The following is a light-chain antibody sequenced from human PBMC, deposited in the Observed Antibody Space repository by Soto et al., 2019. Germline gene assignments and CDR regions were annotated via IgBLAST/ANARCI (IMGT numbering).Light chain of an antibody. J-gene: IGKJ1*01. V-gene: IGKV1-39*01. CDR1: QSISSY. CDR2: AAS. Sequence: DIQMTQSPSSLSASVGDRVTITCRASQSISSYLNWYQQKPGKAPNLLMYAASSLQSGVPARFSGSGSGTDFTLTINSLQPEDFATYYCQQSYSTPRTFVQGTKVEIK. CDR3: QQSYSTPRT.